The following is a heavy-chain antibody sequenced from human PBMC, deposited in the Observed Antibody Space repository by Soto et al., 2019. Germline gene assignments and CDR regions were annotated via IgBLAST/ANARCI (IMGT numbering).Heavy chain of an antibody. J-gene: IGHJ4*02. Sequence: ASVKVSCKVSGYTLTELSMHCVRQAPGKGLEWMGGFDPEDGETIYAQKFQGRVTMTEDTSTDTAYMELSSLRSEDTAVYYCATWLTGYYYYFDYWGQGTLVTVSS. V-gene: IGHV1-24*01. CDR1: GYTLTELS. CDR3: ATWLTGYYYYFDY. D-gene: IGHD3-9*01. CDR2: FDPEDGET.